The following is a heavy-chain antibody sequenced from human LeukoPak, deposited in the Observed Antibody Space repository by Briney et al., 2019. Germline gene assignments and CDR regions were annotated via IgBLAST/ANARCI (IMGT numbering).Heavy chain of an antibody. CDR2: IKSKTDGGTT. CDR3: TTDIPITMIVVVPFY. V-gene: IGHV3-15*01. Sequence: PGGSLRLSCAASGFTFSNAWMSWVRQAPGKGLEWVGRIKSKTDGGTTDYAAPVKGRFTISRDDSKNTLYLQMNSLKTEDTALYYCTTDIPITMIVVVPFYWGQETLVTVSS. J-gene: IGHJ4*02. CDR1: GFTFSNAW. D-gene: IGHD3-22*01.